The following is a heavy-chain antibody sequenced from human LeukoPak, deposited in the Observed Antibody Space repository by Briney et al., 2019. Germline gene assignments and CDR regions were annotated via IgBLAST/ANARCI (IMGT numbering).Heavy chain of an antibody. D-gene: IGHD3-3*01. CDR2: ISWNSGSI. CDR1: GFTFDDYA. Sequence: GGSLRLSYVASGFTFDDYAMHWVRQAPGKGLEWVSGISWNSGSIGYADSVKGRFIISRDNAKNSLYLQMNSLRAEDMALYYCAKVRNYDFWSGFLFGGQGTLVTVSS. CDR3: AKVRNYDFWSGFLF. V-gene: IGHV3-9*03. J-gene: IGHJ4*02.